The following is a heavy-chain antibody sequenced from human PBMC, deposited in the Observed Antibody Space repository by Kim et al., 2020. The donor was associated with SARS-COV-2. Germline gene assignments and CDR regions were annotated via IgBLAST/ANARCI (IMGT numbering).Heavy chain of an antibody. CDR1: GYTFTTYA. V-gene: IGHV1-3*01. CDR2: INAASGNT. CDR3: ARDGGTDYYDNSFDY. Sequence: ASVKVSCKASGYTFTTYAMHWVRQAPGQRLEWMGWINAASGNTKYSQKFQDRVTITRDTSANTAYMELSSLRSEDTAVYYCARDGGTDYYDNSFDYWGQGTLVTVSS. J-gene: IGHJ4*02. D-gene: IGHD3-22*01.